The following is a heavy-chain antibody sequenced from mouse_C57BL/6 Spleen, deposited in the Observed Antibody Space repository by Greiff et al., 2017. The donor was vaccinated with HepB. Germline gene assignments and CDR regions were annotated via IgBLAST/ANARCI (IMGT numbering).Heavy chain of an antibody. CDR3: ARVHYGNLLHFDY. Sequence: QVQLQQPGTELVKPGASVKLSCKASGYTFTSYWMHWVKQRPGQGLEWIGNINPSNGGTNYNEKFKSKATLTVDKSSSTAYMQLISLTSEDSAVYYCARVHYGNLLHFDYWGQGTTRTVSA. V-gene: IGHV1-53*01. D-gene: IGHD2-1*01. CDR1: GYTFTSYW. CDR2: INPSNGGT. J-gene: IGHJ2*01.